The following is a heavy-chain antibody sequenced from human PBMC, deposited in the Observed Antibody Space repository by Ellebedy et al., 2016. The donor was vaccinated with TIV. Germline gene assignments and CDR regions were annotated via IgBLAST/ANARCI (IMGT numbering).Heavy chain of an antibody. CDR2: LSSDGSGA. D-gene: IGHD3-22*01. Sequence: AGSLRLSXAASGFTFDKYWMHWVRQAPGEGLVWASRLSSDGSGASYADSVKGRFTISRDNAKSTLFLQMESLKVEDTAVYFCARDPTNFSSGWQYHYGLDVWGQGTTVTVSS. J-gene: IGHJ6*02. CDR3: ARDPTNFSSGWQYHYGLDV. CDR1: GFTFDKYW. V-gene: IGHV3-74*01.